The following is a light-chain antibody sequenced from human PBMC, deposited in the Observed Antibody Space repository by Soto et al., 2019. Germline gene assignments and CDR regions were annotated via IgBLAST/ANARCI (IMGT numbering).Light chain of an antibody. V-gene: IGKV3-20*01. CDR1: HTVXQNH. Sequence: IVLTQSPDTLSLSPGDRATLSCRARHTVXQNHSAWDQQKPGQTPRLPVDGAASRATGSPDRLSGSGSGTDFSLTISRLEPEDFAVYYCQQHGTSPITFGQGTRLEIK. CDR3: QQHGTSPIT. CDR2: GAA. J-gene: IGKJ5*01.